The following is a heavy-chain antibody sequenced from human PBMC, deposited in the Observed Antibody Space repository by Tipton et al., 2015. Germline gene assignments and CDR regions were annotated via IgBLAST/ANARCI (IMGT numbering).Heavy chain of an antibody. CDR2: FSDTGST. CDR3: ARVSEAHTNPRFDY. CDR1: GASISTDAYY. D-gene: IGHD1-14*01. V-gene: IGHV4-31*03. Sequence: TLSLTCSVSGASISTDAYYWSWVRQHPGKGLEWMAYFSDTGSTYYNPSLKSRVTISEDTSKTQISLNVTSVTAADTAMFYCARVSEAHTNPRFDYWGQGTLVTVSS. J-gene: IGHJ4*02.